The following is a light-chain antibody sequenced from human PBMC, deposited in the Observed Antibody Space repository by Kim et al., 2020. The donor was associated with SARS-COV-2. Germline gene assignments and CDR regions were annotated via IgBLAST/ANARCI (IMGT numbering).Light chain of an antibody. CDR1: TGAVTTDSY. J-gene: IGLJ1*01. V-gene: IGLV7-43*01. CDR2: NTD. Sequence: PGRTVTLTCASSTGAVTTDSYPNWFQQTPGQAPRALIYNTDKRHSWTPARFSGSLLGGKAALTLSGVQPEDEAEYYCMIYYGGVYVFGTGTKVTVL. CDR3: MIYYGGVYV.